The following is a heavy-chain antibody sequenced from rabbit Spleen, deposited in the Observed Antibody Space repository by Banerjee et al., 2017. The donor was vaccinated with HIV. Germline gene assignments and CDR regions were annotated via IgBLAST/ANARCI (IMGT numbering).Heavy chain of an antibody. V-gene: IGHV1S40*01. CDR1: GFPFSNKAV. CDR3: ARDAGSGHYIDAYFDL. D-gene: IGHD8-1*01. CDR2: INAVTGKA. Sequence: QSLEESGGSLVKPEGSLTLTCKASGFPFSNKAVMCWVRQAPGKGLEWIACINAVTGKAVYASWAKGRFTFSKTSSTTVTLQMTSLTVADTATYFCARDAGSGHYIDAYFDLWGPGTLVTVS. J-gene: IGHJ4*01.